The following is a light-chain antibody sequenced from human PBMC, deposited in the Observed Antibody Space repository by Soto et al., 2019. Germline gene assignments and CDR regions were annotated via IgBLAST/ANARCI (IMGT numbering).Light chain of an antibody. CDR2: DVS. J-gene: IGLJ1*01. Sequence: QSALTQPRSVSGSPGQSVTISCTGTSRDVGGYNYVSWYQQHPGKAPKLMIYDVSKRPSGVPDRFSGSKSGNTASLTISGLQAEDEADYYCCSYAGSYNYVFGTGTKLTVL. CDR3: CSYAGSYNYV. CDR1: SRDVGGYNY. V-gene: IGLV2-11*01.